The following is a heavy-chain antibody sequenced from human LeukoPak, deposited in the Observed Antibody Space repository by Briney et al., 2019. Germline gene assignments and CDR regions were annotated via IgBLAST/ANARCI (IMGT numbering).Heavy chain of an antibody. CDR2: ISSSSSYI. CDR3: ARDRSGGSWGAFDI. Sequence: PGGSLRLSCAASGFTFSSYSMNWVRQAPGKGLEWVSSISSSSSYIYYADPVKGRFTISRDNAKNSLYLQMNSLRAEDTAVYYCARDRSGGSWGAFDIWGQGTMVTVSS. J-gene: IGHJ3*02. D-gene: IGHD2-15*01. V-gene: IGHV3-21*01. CDR1: GFTFSSYS.